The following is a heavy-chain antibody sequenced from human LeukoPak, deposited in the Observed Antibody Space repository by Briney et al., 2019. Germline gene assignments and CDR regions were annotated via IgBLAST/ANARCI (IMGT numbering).Heavy chain of an antibody. V-gene: IGHV3-74*01. J-gene: IGHJ6*02. D-gene: IGHD3-22*01. Sequence: GGSLRLSCAASGFTFSHFWMHWVRQAPGKGLEWVSRIQSDGRTTSYADSVKGRFTISRDNAKNTLYLQMNSLRAEDTAVYYCARDMYYYNSSAFYHYYYGMDVWGQGATVTVSS. CDR3: ARDMYYYNSSAFYHYYYGMDV. CDR2: IQSDGRTT. CDR1: GFTFSHFW.